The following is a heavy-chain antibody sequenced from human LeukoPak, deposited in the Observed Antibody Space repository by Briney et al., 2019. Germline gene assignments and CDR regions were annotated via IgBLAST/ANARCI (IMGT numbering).Heavy chain of an antibody. Sequence: GESLKISCKGSGYSFTSYSIGWVRQMPGKGLEWMGIIYPGDSDTRYSPSFQGQVTISADKSISTAYLQWSSLKASDTAMYYCVRQVDFYGPIDNWGQGTLATVSS. CDR2: IYPGDSDT. J-gene: IGHJ4*02. V-gene: IGHV5-51*01. CDR1: GYSFTSYS. D-gene: IGHD2/OR15-2a*01. CDR3: VRQVDFYGPIDN.